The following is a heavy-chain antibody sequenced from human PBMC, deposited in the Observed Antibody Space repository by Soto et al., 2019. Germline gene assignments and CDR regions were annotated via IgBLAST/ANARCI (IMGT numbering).Heavy chain of an antibody. CDR1: GFSLSTSGVG. Sequence: QITLKESGPTLVKPTQTLTLTCTFSGFSLSTSGVGVGWIRQPPGKALEWLALIYWDDDKRYSPSLKSRLTITKDTSKNQVVLTMTNMDPVDTATYYCEHRDGYSSSWYYYYYGMDVWGQGTTVTVSS. J-gene: IGHJ6*02. D-gene: IGHD6-13*01. CDR3: EHRDGYSSSWYYYYYGMDV. CDR2: IYWDDDK. V-gene: IGHV2-5*02.